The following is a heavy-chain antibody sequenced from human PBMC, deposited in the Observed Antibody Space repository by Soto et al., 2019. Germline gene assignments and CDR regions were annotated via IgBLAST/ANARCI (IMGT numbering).Heavy chain of an antibody. CDR1: GGSISSGGYY. Sequence: SETLSLTCTVSGGSISSGGYYWSWIRQHPGKGLEWIGYIYYSGSTYYNPSLKSRVTISVDTSKNQFSLKLSSVTAADTAVYYCARDTRTTVTTYGAFDIWGQGTMVTVSS. V-gene: IGHV4-31*03. CDR2: IYYSGST. D-gene: IGHD4-17*01. J-gene: IGHJ3*02. CDR3: ARDTRTTVTTYGAFDI.